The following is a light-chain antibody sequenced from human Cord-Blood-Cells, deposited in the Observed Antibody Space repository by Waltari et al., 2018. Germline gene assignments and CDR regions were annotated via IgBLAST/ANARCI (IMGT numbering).Light chain of an antibody. Sequence: QSALTQPASVSGSPGQSITISCTGTSSDVGSYNLVSWYQQHPGKAPKPMIYEGSKRPSGVSNLFSGSKSGNTAALTISGLQAEDEADYYCCSYAGSSTYVFGTGTKVTVL. CDR3: CSYAGSSTYV. CDR1: SSDVGSYNL. V-gene: IGLV2-23*01. J-gene: IGLJ1*01. CDR2: EGS.